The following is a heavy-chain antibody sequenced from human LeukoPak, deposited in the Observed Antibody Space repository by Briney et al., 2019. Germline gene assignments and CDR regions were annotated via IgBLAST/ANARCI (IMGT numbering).Heavy chain of an antibody. Sequence: GGSLRLSCATSGFTFSAHHMNWVRQAPGKGLEWVSAIGTAGDTYYADSVNGRFTISRDNSKNTLYLQMSSLRAEDTAVYYCAKNPPGGYFDYWGQGTLVTVSS. D-gene: IGHD1-26*01. V-gene: IGHV3-23*01. CDR2: IGTAGDT. J-gene: IGHJ4*02. CDR1: GFTFSAHH. CDR3: AKNPPGGYFDY.